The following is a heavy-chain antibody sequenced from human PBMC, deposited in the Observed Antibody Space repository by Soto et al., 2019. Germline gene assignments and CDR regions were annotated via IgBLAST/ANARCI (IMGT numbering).Heavy chain of an antibody. V-gene: IGHV4-4*02. D-gene: IGHD3-10*01. CDR1: GGSVNTGYW. J-gene: IGHJ4*02. Sequence: QVQLQESGPGLVKPSGTLSLTCAVSGGSVNTGYWWSWVRQPPGKGLEWIGEVHHSGTTNYIQSLTSRLTMSVDKSGNQVSLELTSVAAADTAVYYCARHEFHSQSSGTYLDYWGQGTLVTVSS. CDR2: VHHSGTT. CDR3: ARHEFHSQSSGTYLDY.